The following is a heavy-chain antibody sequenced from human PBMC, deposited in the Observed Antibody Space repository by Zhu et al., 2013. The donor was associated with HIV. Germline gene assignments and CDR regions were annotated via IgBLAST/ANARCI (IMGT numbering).Heavy chain of an antibody. D-gene: IGHD6-25*01. CDR1: GGTFGSHA. CDR3: ARLLHGFFDP. Sequence: QVQLVQSGAEVKKPGSSVKVSCKAVGGTFGSHAVSWVRQAPGQGLEWDGETSCLSLEQRTTHRGSRADSRLTADESTDTAYMELSSLRSDDTAVYYCARLLHGFFDPWGQGTLVTGLL. CDR2: SCLSLEQR. J-gene: IGHJ5*02. V-gene: IGHV1-69*01.